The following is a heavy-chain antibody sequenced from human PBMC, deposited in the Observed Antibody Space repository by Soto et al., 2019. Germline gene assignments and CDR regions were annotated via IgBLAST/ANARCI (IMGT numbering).Heavy chain of an antibody. V-gene: IGHV4-34*01. J-gene: IGHJ5*02. Sequence: PSETLSLTCAVYGGSFSGYYWGWIRQPPGKGLEWIGEINHSGSTNYNPSLKSRVTISVDTSKNQFSLKLSSVTAADTAVYYCARVGVIMITFGGVIVPNWFDPWGQGTLVTVSS. CDR3: ARVGVIMITFGGVIVPNWFDP. CDR1: GGSFSGYY. CDR2: INHSGST. D-gene: IGHD3-16*02.